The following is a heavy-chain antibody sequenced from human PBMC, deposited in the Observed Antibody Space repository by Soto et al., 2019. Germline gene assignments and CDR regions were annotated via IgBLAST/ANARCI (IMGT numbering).Heavy chain of an antibody. J-gene: IGHJ6*02. V-gene: IGHV4-59*01. CDR1: GGSISSYY. CDR2: IYYSGST. CDR3: ARTPGIAVAGSPYYYGMDV. Sequence: QVQLQESGPGLVKPSETLSLTCTVSGGSISSYYWSWIRQPPGKGLEWIGYIYYSGSTNYNPSLKSRVTIAVGTSKDQFSLKLSSVTAADTAVYYCARTPGIAVAGSPYYYGMDVWGQGTTVTVSS. D-gene: IGHD6-19*01.